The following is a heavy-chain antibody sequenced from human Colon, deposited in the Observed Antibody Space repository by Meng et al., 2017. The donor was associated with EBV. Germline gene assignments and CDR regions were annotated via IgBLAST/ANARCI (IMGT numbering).Heavy chain of an antibody. CDR3: ARGKQDAWELLAY. Sequence: LRAGAGRVVACGTLSLTRGVSFGSICTNIRGAWVRQPPGKGLEWIGDIDDSGSTNYNPSLNSRISISLDKSKNHFPLKVNSVTAADTAVYYCARGKQDAWELLAYWGQGALVTVSS. J-gene: IGHJ4*02. CDR1: FGSICTNIR. D-gene: IGHD1-26*01. CDR2: IDDSGST. V-gene: IGHV4-4*02.